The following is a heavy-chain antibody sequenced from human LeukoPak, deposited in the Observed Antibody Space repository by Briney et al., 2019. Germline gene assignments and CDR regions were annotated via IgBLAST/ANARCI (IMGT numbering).Heavy chain of an antibody. V-gene: IGHV4-34*01. Sequence: SETLSLTCAVYGGSFSGYYWSWIRQPPGKGLEWIGEINHSGSTNYNPSLKSRVTISVDTSKNQFSLKLSSVTAADTAVYYCASEIDCSSTSCHDWFDPWGQGTLVTVSS. CDR3: ASEIDCSSTSCHDWFDP. CDR2: INHSGST. CDR1: GGSFSGYY. D-gene: IGHD2-2*01. J-gene: IGHJ5*02.